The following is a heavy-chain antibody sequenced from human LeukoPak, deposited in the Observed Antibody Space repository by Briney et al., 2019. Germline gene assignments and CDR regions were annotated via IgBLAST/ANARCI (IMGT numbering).Heavy chain of an antibody. D-gene: IGHD6-6*01. J-gene: IGHJ4*02. CDR3: VRIYSSSLFDY. V-gene: IGHV4-39*01. CDR1: GGSISSSSYY. CDR2: IYYSGST. Sequence: PSETLSLTCTVSGGSISSSSYYWGWIRQPPGKGLEWIGSIYYSGSTYYNPSLKSRVTISVDTSKNQFSLKLSSVTAADTAVYYCVRIYSSSLFDYWGQGTLVTVSS.